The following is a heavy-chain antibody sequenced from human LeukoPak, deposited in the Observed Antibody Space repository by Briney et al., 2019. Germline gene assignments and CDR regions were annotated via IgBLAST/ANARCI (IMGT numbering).Heavy chain of an antibody. Sequence: GGSLRLSCAASGFTFSDYYMSWIRQAPGKGLEWVSYISSSGSTIYYADSVKGRFTISRDNAKNSLYLQMNSLRAEDTAVYYCARVPVGATPGYYYYYYMDVWGKGATVTVSS. CDR2: ISSSGSTI. V-gene: IGHV3-11*04. CDR3: ARVPVGATPGYYYYYYMDV. CDR1: GFTFSDYY. J-gene: IGHJ6*03. D-gene: IGHD1-26*01.